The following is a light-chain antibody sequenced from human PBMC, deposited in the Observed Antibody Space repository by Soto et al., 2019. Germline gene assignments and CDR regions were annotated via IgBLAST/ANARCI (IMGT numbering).Light chain of an antibody. Sequence: LTQPASVSGSPGQSITISCTGTSSDVGGYNYVSWYQQHPGKAPKLMIYDVSNRPSGVSNRFSGSKSGNTASLTISGLQAEDEADYYCSSYTSSSTLAYVFGTGTKVT. J-gene: IGLJ1*01. CDR3: SSYTSSSTLAYV. V-gene: IGLV2-14*01. CDR1: SSDVGGYNY. CDR2: DVS.